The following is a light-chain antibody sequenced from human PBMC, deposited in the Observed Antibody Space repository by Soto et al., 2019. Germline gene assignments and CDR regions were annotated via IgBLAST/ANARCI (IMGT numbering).Light chain of an antibody. CDR2: DAS. Sequence: VVMTQSAVTLSLSPGDRATLSCRASQTIDNTLAWYQRKPGQAPRLLIYDASTRATGVPARFSGSGSGTDFTLTISSLQSEDFAVYYCQHYNYWPYTFGQGTKVDI. CDR3: QHYNYWPYT. V-gene: IGKV3-15*01. J-gene: IGKJ2*01. CDR1: QTIDNT.